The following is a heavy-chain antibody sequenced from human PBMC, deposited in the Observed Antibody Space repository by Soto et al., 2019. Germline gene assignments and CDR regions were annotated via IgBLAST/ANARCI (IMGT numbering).Heavy chain of an antibody. Sequence: QVQLVQSGAEVKKPGASVRVSCQASGYTFISFDINWVRQATGQGLEWMGWMNPNTGNTGYEQKFKGRVTMTRNTSIGTAYMELSSLTSEDTAVYYCARRKERSGPYYLDSWGQGTLVTVSS. CDR2: MNPNTGNT. V-gene: IGHV1-8*01. D-gene: IGHD6-25*01. CDR1: GYTFISFD. J-gene: IGHJ4*02. CDR3: ARRKERSGPYYLDS.